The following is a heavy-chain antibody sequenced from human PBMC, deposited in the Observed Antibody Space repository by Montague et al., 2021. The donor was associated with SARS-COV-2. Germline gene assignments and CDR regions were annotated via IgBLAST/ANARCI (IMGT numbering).Heavy chain of an antibody. D-gene: IGHD6-6*01. Sequence: SETLSLTCTVSGASVASGNFYWSWIRQLPGKGLEWIGYMYYTGHTXYNPSLESRVTMPVDPSKNQFSLTLTSVTAADTAVYYCARSRANVPSRPGFDYWGQGALVTVSS. CDR2: MYYTGHT. CDR1: GASVASGNFY. CDR3: ARSRANVPSRPGFDY. V-gene: IGHV4-61*01. J-gene: IGHJ4*02.